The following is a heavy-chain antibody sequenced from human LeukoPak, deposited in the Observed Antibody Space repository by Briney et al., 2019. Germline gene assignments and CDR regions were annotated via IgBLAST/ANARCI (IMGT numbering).Heavy chain of an antibody. CDR3: AKVPTYYHYYHLDV. V-gene: IGHV1-18*01. Sequence: ASVKVSCKAAGYTFTSYGIRWVRQAPGQGLEGMGWISAYNGNTNYAQKLQGRVTMTTDTSTSAAYMELRSRRSDGTAVYYCAKVPTYYHYYHLDVRGKRTTVTVSS. CDR2: ISAYNGNT. CDR1: GYTFTSYG. J-gene: IGHJ6*03.